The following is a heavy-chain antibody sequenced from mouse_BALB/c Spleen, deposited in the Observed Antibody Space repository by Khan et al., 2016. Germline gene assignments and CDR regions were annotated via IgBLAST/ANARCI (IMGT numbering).Heavy chain of an antibody. CDR1: GFTFSSYG. CDR3: ARDACAMDH. J-gene: IGHJ4*01. CDR2: INSYGDST. Sequence: EVELVESGGGLVQPGGSLKLSCAASGFTFSSYGMSWFRQTPDKRLELVATINSYGDSTYYPDSVKGRFTISRDNAKNTLYLQMSSLRSEVTAMYYCARDACAMDHWGQGTSVTVSS. V-gene: IGHV5-6-3*01.